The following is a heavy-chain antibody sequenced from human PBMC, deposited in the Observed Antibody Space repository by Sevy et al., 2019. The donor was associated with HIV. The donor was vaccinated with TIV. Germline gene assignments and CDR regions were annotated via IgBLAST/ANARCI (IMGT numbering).Heavy chain of an antibody. CDR1: GFTFSSYR. CDR2: ISSSSSYI. CDR3: ARDRTAAGNLGFDY. Sequence: GGSLRLSCAASGFTFSSYRMNWVRQAPGKGLEWVSSISSSSSYIYYADSVKGRFTISRDNAKNSLYLQMNSLRAEDTAVYYCARDRTAAGNLGFDYWGQGTLVTVSS. D-gene: IGHD6-13*01. J-gene: IGHJ4*02. V-gene: IGHV3-21*01.